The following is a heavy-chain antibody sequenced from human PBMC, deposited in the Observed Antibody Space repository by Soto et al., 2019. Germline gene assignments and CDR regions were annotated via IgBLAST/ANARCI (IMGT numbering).Heavy chain of an antibody. CDR2: ISSSSSTI. D-gene: IGHD1-20*01. Sequence: GGSLRLSCAASGFTFSSYSMNWVRQAPGKGLEWVSYISSSSSTIYYADSVKGRFTISRDNAKNSLYLQMNSLRDEDTAVYYCARCNYNWNDNPYYFDYWGQGTLVTVSS. CDR1: GFTFSSYS. J-gene: IGHJ4*02. CDR3: ARCNYNWNDNPYYFDY. V-gene: IGHV3-48*02.